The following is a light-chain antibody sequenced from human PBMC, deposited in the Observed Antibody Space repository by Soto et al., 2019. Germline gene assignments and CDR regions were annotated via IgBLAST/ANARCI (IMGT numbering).Light chain of an antibody. J-gene: IGLJ3*02. CDR2: SNN. V-gene: IGLV1-44*01. CDR1: SSNIGANT. Sequence: QSVLTQPPSASGTPGQTVTISCSGSSSNIGANTVNWFQHLPGTAPKLLIYSNNQRPSGVRDRVSGSKSGTSVTLAISGLQSEDEADYYCAAWDARLDGVVFGGGTKLTVL. CDR3: AAWDARLDGVV.